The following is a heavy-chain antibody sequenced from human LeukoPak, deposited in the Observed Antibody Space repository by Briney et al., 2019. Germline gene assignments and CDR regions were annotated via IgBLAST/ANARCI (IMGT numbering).Heavy chain of an antibody. CDR3: ARLPPTYCYDRSGYYIDDY. D-gene: IGHD3-22*01. J-gene: IGHJ4*02. CDR1: GRSLSGYY. CDR2: INHSGST. Sequence: SETLSLTCAVYGRSLSGYYWRCIRPPPGKGLEWIGEINHSGSTNYNPSLKSRVTISVDTSKNQFSLKLSSVTAADTAVYYCARLPPTYCYDRSGYYIDDYWGQGTLVTVSS. V-gene: IGHV4-34*01.